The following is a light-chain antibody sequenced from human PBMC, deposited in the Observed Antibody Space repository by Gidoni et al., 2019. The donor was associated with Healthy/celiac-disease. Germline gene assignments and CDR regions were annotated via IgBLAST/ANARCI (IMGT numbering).Light chain of an antibody. CDR1: SSDVGGYNY. CDR3: SSYTSSSTLDVV. CDR2: DVS. V-gene: IGLV2-14*03. Sequence: QSALTQPASVSGSTGQSITISCTGTSSDVGGYNYVSWYQQHPGKAPKLMIYDVSKRPSGVSNRFSGSKSGNTASLTISGLQAEDEADYYCSSYTSSSTLDVVFGGGTKLTVL. J-gene: IGLJ2*01.